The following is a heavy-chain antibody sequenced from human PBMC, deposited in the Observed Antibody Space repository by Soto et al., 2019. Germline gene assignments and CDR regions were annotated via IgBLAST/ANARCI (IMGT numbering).Heavy chain of an antibody. CDR2: IYYSGTT. V-gene: IGHV4-31*03. CDR3: ARSVFP. J-gene: IGHJ5*02. Sequence: SDSLSLTFIISGGPIRNGCYYWSWIRQHPGKGLEWIGYIYYSGTTYYNPSLKSRVTISLDTSKNQFSLKLSSVTAADTAVYYCARSVFPWGQGTLVTVS. CDR1: GGPIRNGCYY.